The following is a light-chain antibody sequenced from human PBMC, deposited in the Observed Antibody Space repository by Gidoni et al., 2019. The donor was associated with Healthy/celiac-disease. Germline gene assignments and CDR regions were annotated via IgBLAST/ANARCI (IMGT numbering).Light chain of an antibody. CDR3: QQSYSTLYT. CDR1: QSISSY. CDR2: AAS. V-gene: IGKV1-39*01. J-gene: IGKJ2*01. Sequence: DIQMTQSPSSLSASVVDRVTITCRASQSISSYLNWYQQKPGKAPKLLIYAASSLQSGVPSRFSGIGSGTDFTLTISSLQPEDFATYYCQQSYSTLYTFGQGTKLEIK.